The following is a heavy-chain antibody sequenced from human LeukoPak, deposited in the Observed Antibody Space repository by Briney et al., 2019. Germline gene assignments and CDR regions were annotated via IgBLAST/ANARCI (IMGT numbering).Heavy chain of an antibody. CDR1: GGTFSSYA. CDR3: ALGPAANEYDSSGYFHY. V-gene: IGHV1-69*13. Sequence: ASVKVPCKASGGTFSSYAISWVRQAPGQGLEWMGGIIPIFGTANYAQKFQGRVTITADESTSTAYMELSSLRSEDTAVYYCALGPAANEYDSSGYFHYWGQGTLVTVSS. J-gene: IGHJ4*02. CDR2: IIPIFGTA. D-gene: IGHD3-22*01.